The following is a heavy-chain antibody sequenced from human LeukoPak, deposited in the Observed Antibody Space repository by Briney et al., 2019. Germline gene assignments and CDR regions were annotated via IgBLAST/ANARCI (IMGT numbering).Heavy chain of an antibody. CDR3: AKVGGSGWYAFDY. V-gene: IGHV3-48*01. Sequence: GGSLRLSCEASGFTFSSYNMNWVRQAPGKGLEWVSYISSSSSTIYYADSVKGRFTISRDNSKNTLYLQMNSLRAEDTAVYYCAKVGGSGWYAFDYWGQGTLVTVSS. J-gene: IGHJ4*02. CDR1: GFTFSSYN. D-gene: IGHD6-19*01. CDR2: ISSSSSTI.